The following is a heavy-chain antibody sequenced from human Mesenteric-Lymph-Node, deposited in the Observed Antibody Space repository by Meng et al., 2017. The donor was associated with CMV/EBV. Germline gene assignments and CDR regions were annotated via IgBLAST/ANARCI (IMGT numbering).Heavy chain of an antibody. CDR2: IYPYNGNT. Sequence: ASVKVSCKASGYTFTSSGISWVRQAPGQGLEWMGWIYPYNGNTNYAQKVQGRVTLTTDTSTSTAYMGLRSLRSDDTAVYYCARDKDFCNSVSCYGMDVWGQGTTVTVSS. J-gene: IGHJ6*02. CDR1: GYTFTSSG. V-gene: IGHV1-18*01. D-gene: IGHD3-3*01. CDR3: ARDKDFCNSVSCYGMDV.